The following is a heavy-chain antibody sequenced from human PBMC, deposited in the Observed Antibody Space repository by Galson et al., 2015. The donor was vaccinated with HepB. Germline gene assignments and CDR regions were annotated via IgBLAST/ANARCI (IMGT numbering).Heavy chain of an antibody. Sequence: SVKVSCKASGGTFSSYAISWVRQAPGQGLEWMGGIIPIFGTANYAQKFQGRVTITADESTSTAYMELSSLRSEDTAVYYCASAGPAYSGSYVDYYYYMDVWGKGTTVTVSS. CDR2: IIPIFGTA. CDR3: ASAGPAYSGSYVDYYYYMDV. J-gene: IGHJ6*03. D-gene: IGHD1-26*01. V-gene: IGHV1-69*13. CDR1: GGTFSSYA.